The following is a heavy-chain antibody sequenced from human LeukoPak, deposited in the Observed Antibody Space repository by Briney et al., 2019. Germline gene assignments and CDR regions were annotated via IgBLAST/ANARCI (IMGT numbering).Heavy chain of an antibody. V-gene: IGHV3-9*03. Sequence: PGRSLRLSCAASGFTFDDYAMHWVRQAPGKGLEWVSGISWNSDSIGYADSVKGRFTISRDNAKNSLYLQMNSLKAEDMALYYCAKDKYSSGRSTCFDYWGQGTLVTVSS. D-gene: IGHD6-19*01. CDR2: ISWNSDSI. J-gene: IGHJ4*02. CDR1: GFTFDDYA. CDR3: AKDKYSSGRSTCFDY.